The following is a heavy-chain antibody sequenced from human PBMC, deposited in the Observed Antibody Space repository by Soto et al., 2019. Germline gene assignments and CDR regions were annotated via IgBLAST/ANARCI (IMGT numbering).Heavy chain of an antibody. D-gene: IGHD3-16*02. J-gene: IGHJ4*02. CDR1: GVTFSSYA. Sequence: GGSLRLSCAASGVTFSSYAMSWVRQAPGKGLEWVSAISGSGGSTYYADSVKGRFTISRDNSKNTLYLQMNSLRAEDTAVYYCAKDRKHHNVWGSYRPRSYFDYWGQGTLVTVSS. V-gene: IGHV3-23*01. CDR2: ISGSGGST. CDR3: AKDRKHHNVWGSYRPRSYFDY.